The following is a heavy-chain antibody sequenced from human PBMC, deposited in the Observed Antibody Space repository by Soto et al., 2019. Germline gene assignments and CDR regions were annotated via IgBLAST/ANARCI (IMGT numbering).Heavy chain of an antibody. CDR3: AKEGQYYDILTGYRSYYGMDV. J-gene: IGHJ6*01. CDR2: ISYDGSNK. CDR1: GFTFSSYG. D-gene: IGHD3-9*01. V-gene: IGHV3-30*18. Sequence: QVQLVESGGGVVQPGRSLRLSCAASGFTFSSYGMHWVRQAPGKGLEWVAVISYDGSNKYYADSVKGRFTISRDNSKNTLYLQMNSLSAEDTAVYYCAKEGQYYDILTGYRSYYGMDVW.